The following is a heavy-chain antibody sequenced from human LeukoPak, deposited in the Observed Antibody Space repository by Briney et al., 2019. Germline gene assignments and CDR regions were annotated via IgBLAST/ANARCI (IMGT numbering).Heavy chain of an antibody. D-gene: IGHD2-21*02. CDR3: ARVRGDSHFDY. J-gene: IGHJ4*02. Sequence: SETLSLTCTVSGGSISSYYWSWLRQPPGKGLEWIGYIYYSGSTNYNPSLKSRVTISVDTSKNQFSLKLSSVTAADTAVYYCARVRGDSHFDYWGQGTLVAVSS. CDR2: IYYSGST. V-gene: IGHV4-59*01. CDR1: GGSISSYY.